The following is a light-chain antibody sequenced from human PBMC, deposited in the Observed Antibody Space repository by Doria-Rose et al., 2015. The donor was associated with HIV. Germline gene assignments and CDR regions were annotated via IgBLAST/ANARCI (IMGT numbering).Light chain of an antibody. CDR1: QSFSSTY. V-gene: IGKV3-20*01. J-gene: IGKJ1*01. Sequence: EIVLTQSPGTLSLSPGERATLSCRASQSFSSTYLAWYQQKPGQAPSLLIYDGSTRATGIPDRFSASGSGTDFTLTISRLEPEDFALYYCHQYGTSWTFGRGTKVEI. CDR3: HQYGTSWT. CDR2: DGS.